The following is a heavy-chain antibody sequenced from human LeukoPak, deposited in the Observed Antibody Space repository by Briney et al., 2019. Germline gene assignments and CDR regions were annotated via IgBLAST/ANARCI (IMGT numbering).Heavy chain of an antibody. CDR3: ARILLRYFDWLLYPIGWFDP. CDR1: GYTLTSYG. Sequence: ASVKVSCKASGYTLTSYGISWVRQAPGRGLEWMGWISAYNGNTNYAQKLQGRVTMTTDTSTSTAYMELRSLRSDDTAVYYCARILLRYFDWLLYPIGWFDPWGQGTLVTVSS. CDR2: ISAYNGNT. D-gene: IGHD3-9*01. J-gene: IGHJ5*02. V-gene: IGHV1-18*01.